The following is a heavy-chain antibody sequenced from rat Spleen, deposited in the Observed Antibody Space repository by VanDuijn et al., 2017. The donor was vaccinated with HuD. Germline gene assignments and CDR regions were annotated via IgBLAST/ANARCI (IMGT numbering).Heavy chain of an antibody. CDR3: ARQDYFDY. J-gene: IGHJ2*01. CDR1: GFTFSNYG. V-gene: IGHV5S13*01. CDR2: ITTGDINT. Sequence: EVQLVESGGGLVQPGRSLKLSCAASGFTFSNYGMAWVRQAPTKGLEWVTSITTGDINTYYRDSVKGRFTVSRDNAKNTLYLQMDRLRSEDTATYYCARQDYFDYWGQGVMVTVSS.